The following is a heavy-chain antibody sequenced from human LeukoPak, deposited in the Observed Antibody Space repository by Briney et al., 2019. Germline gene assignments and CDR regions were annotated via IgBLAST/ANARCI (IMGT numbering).Heavy chain of an antibody. J-gene: IGHJ4*02. V-gene: IGHV3-48*01. CDR3: ARMDSSGWYRVDY. D-gene: IGHD6-19*01. CDR1: GFTFSSYS. CDR2: ISSSSSTI. Sequence: GSLRLSCAASGFTFSSYSMNWVRQAPGKGLEWVSYISSSSSTIYYADSVKGRFTISRDNAKNSLYLQMNSLRAEDTAVYYCARMDSSGWYRVDYWGQGTLVTVSS.